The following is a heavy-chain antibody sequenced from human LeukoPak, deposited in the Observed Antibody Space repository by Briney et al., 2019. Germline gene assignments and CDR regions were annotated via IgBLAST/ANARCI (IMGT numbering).Heavy chain of an antibody. CDR2: IYYSGST. CDR3: ASTYDSGDY. Sequence: SETLSLTCTVSGVSVSSGSYYWSWIRQPPGKGLEWIGYIYYSGSTNYNPSLKSRVTISVDTSKNQFSLKLSSVTAADTAVYYCASTYDSGDYWGQGTLVTVSS. J-gene: IGHJ4*02. D-gene: IGHD5-12*01. CDR1: GVSVSSGSYY. V-gene: IGHV4-61*01.